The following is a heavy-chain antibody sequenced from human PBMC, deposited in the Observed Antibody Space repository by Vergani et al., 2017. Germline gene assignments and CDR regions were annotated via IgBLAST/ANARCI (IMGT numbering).Heavy chain of an antibody. CDR2: IGTDGITT. J-gene: IGHJ5*02. CDR3: VRGIRGQYQLLNYFDP. CDR1: GFTFRSYT. V-gene: IGHV3-64*07. D-gene: IGHD2-2*01. Sequence: EVRLVESGGGLVQPGGSLRLSCEASGFTFRSYTMHWVRQAPGKGLEYVSAIGTDGITTYYTDSVKDRFTISRDNSRSTLYLQMGSLRPDDMAVYYCVRGIRGQYQLLNYFDPWGQGTLVTVSS.